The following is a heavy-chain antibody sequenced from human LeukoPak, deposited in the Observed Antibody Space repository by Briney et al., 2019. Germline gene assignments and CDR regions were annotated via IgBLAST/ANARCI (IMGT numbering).Heavy chain of an antibody. CDR2: MNPNSGNT. V-gene: IGHV1-8*01. CDR3: AIARDYDSSSYYTSFDAFDI. D-gene: IGHD3-22*01. J-gene: IGHJ3*02. CDR1: GYTFTSYD. Sequence: ASVKVSCKASGYTFTSYDINWVRQATGQGLEWMGWMNPNSGNTGYAQKFQGRVTMTRNTSISTAYMELSSLRSEDTAVYYCAIARDYDSSSYYTSFDAFDIWGQGTMVTVSS.